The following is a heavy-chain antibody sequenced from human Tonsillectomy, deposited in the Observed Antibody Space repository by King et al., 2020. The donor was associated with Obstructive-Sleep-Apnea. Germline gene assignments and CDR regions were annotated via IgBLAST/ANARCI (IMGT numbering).Heavy chain of an antibody. CDR3: ARDNHGLDV. CDR2: ISWNSYGI. CDR1: GFTFDDYA. J-gene: IGHJ6*02. V-gene: IGHV3-9*01. Sequence: VQLVESGGGLVQPGRSLRLSCAASGFTFDDYAMHWVRQAPGKGLEWVSGISWNSYGIDYADSVKGRFTISRDNAKNSLYLQMNSLRAEDTASYYCARDNHGLDVWGQGTTVTVSS.